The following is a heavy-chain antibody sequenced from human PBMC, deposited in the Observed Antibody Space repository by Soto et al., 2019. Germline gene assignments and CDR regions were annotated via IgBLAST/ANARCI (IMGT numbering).Heavy chain of an antibody. CDR2: ISGSGGST. J-gene: IGHJ4*03. CDR3: AITPPGYCSSTSCPIDY. V-gene: IGHV3-23*01. Sequence: PGGSLRLSCAASGFTFSSYAMSWVRQAPGKGLECVSAISGSGGSTYYADSVKGRFTISRDNSKNTLYLQMNSLRAEDTAVYYCAITPPGYCSSTSCPIDYWSHGAVVTVSS. CDR1: GFTFSSYA. D-gene: IGHD2-2*01.